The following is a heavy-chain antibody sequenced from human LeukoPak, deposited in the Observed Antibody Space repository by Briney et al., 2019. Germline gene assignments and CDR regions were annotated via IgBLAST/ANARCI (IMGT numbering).Heavy chain of an antibody. J-gene: IGHJ4*02. Sequence: GGSLRLSCAASGFTFSNAWMSWVRQAPEKGLECVGRIKSKTNGGTTDYAAPVKGRITISRDESKNTLYLQMNSLKTEDTAVYYCTTDPLSGYYDYWGQGTLVTVSS. D-gene: IGHD3-3*01. CDR2: IKSKTNGGTT. V-gene: IGHV3-15*01. CDR1: GFTFSNAW. CDR3: TTDPLSGYYDY.